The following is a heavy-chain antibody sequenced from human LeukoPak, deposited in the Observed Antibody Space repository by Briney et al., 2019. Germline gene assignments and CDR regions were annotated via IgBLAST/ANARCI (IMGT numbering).Heavy chain of an antibody. CDR3: ARGSSWYNVPTHEYFQY. CDR2: IHHKGST. CDR1: GYAISSDYY. D-gene: IGHD6-13*01. V-gene: IGHV4-38-2*02. J-gene: IGHJ1*01. Sequence: SETLSLTCTVSGYAISSDYYWGWIRQPPGKGLELIGSIHHKGSTYYNPSLRSRVTISVDTSKNQFSLKLNSVTAADTAVYYCARGSSWYNVPTHEYFQYWGQGTLVTVSS.